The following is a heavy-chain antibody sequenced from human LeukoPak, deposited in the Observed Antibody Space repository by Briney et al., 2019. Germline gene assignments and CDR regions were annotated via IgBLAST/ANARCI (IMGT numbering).Heavy chain of an antibody. J-gene: IGHJ5*02. CDR2: ISSSSSYA. Sequence: GGSLRLSCAASGFTFSDYYMSWIRQAPGKGLEWVSYISSSSSYANYADSVKGRFTISRDNAKNSLYLQMNSLRAEDTAVYYCARAEDWFDPWGQGTLVTVSS. CDR1: GFTFSDYY. V-gene: IGHV3-11*06. CDR3: ARAEDWFDP.